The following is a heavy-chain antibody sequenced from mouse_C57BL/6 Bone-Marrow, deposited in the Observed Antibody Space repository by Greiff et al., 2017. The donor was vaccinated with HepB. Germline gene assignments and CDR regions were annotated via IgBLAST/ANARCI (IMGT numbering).Heavy chain of an antibody. CDR1: GYTFTSYC. J-gene: IGHJ2*01. CDR3: ARSLATPFDY. V-gene: IGHV1-7*01. D-gene: IGHD1-1*01. Sequence: QVQLQQSGAELAKPGASVKLSCKASGYTFTSYCMHWVKQRPGQGLEWIGYINPSSGYTKYNQKFKDKATMTADKSSSTAYMQLSSLTDEDSAVYCCARSLATPFDYWGQGTTLTVSS. CDR2: INPSSGYT.